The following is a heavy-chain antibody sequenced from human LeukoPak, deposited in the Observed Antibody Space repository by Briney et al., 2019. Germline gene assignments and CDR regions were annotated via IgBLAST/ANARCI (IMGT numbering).Heavy chain of an antibody. CDR3: ARRNWGLAFDI. CDR2: IYHSGST. V-gene: IGHV4-38-2*02. D-gene: IGHD7-27*01. Sequence: SETLSLTCTVSGGSISSYYWGWIRQPPGKGLEWIGSIYHSGSTYYNPSLKSRVTISVDTSKNQFSLKLSSVTAADTAVYYCARRNWGLAFDIWGQGTMVTVSS. CDR1: GGSISSYY. J-gene: IGHJ3*02.